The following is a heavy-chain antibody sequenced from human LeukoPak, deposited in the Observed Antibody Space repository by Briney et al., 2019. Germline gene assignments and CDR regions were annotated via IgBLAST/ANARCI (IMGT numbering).Heavy chain of an antibody. CDR3: ARAFYYDSSGYYYHFDY. Sequence: ASVEVSCKASGYTFTSYDINWVRQATGQGLEWMGWMNPNSGNTGYAQKFQGRVTMTRNTSISTAYMELSSLRSEDTAVYYCARAFYYDSSGYYYHFDYWGQGTLVTVSS. V-gene: IGHV1-8*01. D-gene: IGHD3-22*01. CDR2: MNPNSGNT. J-gene: IGHJ4*02. CDR1: GYTFTSYD.